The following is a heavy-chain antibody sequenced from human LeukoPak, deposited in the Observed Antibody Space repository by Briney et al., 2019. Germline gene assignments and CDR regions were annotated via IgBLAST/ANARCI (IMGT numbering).Heavy chain of an antibody. CDR3: TREGGEGDYTAFDL. Sequence: GGSLRLSCAASGFIFSAYIMDWVRQAPGKGLEWIGRIRKKNAGYTTEYAASLKGRFVVSRDDSKDSVSLQMNSLETEDTAVYYCTREGGEGDYTAFDLWGQGTMVTVSS. D-gene: IGHD3-3*01. V-gene: IGHV3-72*01. CDR2: IRKKNAGYTT. J-gene: IGHJ3*01. CDR1: GFIFSAYI.